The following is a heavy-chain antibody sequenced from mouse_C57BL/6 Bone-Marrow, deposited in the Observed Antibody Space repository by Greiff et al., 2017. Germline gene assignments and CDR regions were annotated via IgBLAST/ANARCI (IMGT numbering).Heavy chain of an antibody. Sequence: VKLMESGAELARPGASVKMSCKASGYTFTSYTMHWVKQRPGQGLEWIGYINPSSGYTKYNQKFKDKATLTADKSSSTAYMQLSSLTSEDSAVYYCARSRLLPFAYWGQGTLVTVSA. D-gene: IGHD2-3*01. V-gene: IGHV1-4*01. CDR1: GYTFTSYT. J-gene: IGHJ3*01. CDR2: INPSSGYT. CDR3: ARSRLLPFAY.